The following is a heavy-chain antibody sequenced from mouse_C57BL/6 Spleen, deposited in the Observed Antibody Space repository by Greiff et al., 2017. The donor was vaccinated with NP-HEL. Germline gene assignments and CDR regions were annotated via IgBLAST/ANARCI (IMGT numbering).Heavy chain of an antibody. D-gene: IGHD1-1*01. CDR3: VLTTVVAADY. V-gene: IGHV1-7*01. CDR1: GYTFTSYW. Sequence: VQLQQSGAELAKPGASVKLSCKASGYTFTSYWMHWVKQRPGQGLEWIGYINPSSGYTKYNQKFKDKATLTADKSSITAYMQLVSLTYEDSSVYYCVLTTVVAADYWGQGTTLTVSS. J-gene: IGHJ2*01. CDR2: INPSSGYT.